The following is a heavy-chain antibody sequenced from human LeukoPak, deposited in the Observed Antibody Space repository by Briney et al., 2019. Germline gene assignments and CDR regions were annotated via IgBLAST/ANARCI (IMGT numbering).Heavy chain of an antibody. J-gene: IGHJ3*01. V-gene: IGHV4-59*01. D-gene: IGHD2-8*01. CDR2: INYSGST. Sequence: SETLSLTCTVSGGSIGSYYWSWIRQPPGKGLEWIAYINYSGSTYYNPSLKSRVTISVDTSKNQLSLKLSSVTAADTAVYYCARVKGNGAFDVWGQGTMVTVSS. CDR1: GGSIGSYY. CDR3: ARVKGNGAFDV.